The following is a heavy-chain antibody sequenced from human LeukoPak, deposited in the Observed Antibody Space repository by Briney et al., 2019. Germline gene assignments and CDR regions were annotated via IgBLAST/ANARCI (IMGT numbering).Heavy chain of an antibody. CDR2: ISDDGSRK. CDR3: AKDRSTTWSFDY. J-gene: IGHJ4*02. D-gene: IGHD6-13*01. CDR1: GFTFSFSG. V-gene: IGHV3-30*18. Sequence: GGSLKLSCAASGFTFSFSGMYWVRQAPGKGLEWLAFISDDGSRKYYADSVKGRFTISRDNSKNTLFLQMNSLRTEDTAMYYCAKDRSTTWSFDYWGQGTLVTVSS.